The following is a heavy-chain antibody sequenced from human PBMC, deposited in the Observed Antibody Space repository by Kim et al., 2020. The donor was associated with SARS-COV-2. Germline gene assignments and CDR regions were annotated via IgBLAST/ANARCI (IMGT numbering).Heavy chain of an antibody. V-gene: IGHV1-2*06. Sequence: ASVKVSCKASGYTFTGYYMHWVRQAPGQGLEWMGRINPNSGGTNYAQKFQGRVTMTRDTSISTAYMELSRLRSDDTAVYYCARGVSMCSGGSCYYWFDPWGQGTLVTVSS. CDR1: GYTFTGYY. J-gene: IGHJ5*02. D-gene: IGHD2-15*01. CDR3: ARGVSMCSGGSCYYWFDP. CDR2: INPNSGGT.